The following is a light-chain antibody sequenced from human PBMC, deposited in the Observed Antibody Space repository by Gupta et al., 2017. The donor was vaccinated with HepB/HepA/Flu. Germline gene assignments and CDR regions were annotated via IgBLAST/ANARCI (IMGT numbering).Light chain of an antibody. CDR1: QSISSY. Sequence: DIQMTQSPSSLSASVGERVTITCRASQSISSYLNWYQQKPGKDPKLLIYAASSLQSAVTSRFSGSGSGTDFTLTISSLQHEDFATYYCQQSYSTPEWTFGQGTKVEIK. J-gene: IGKJ1*01. CDR3: QQSYSTPEWT. V-gene: IGKV1-39*01. CDR2: AAS.